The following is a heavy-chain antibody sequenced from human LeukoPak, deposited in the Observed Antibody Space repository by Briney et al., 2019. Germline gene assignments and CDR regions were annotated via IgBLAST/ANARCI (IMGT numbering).Heavy chain of an antibody. V-gene: IGHV3-23*01. CDR2: ISGSGGST. CDR3: AKVGSIFGVVIADYFDY. D-gene: IGHD3-3*01. CDR1: GFTFSSYA. J-gene: IGHJ4*02. Sequence: PGGSLRLSCAASGFTFSSYAMSWVRQAPGKGLEWVSAISGSGGSTYYADSVKGRFTISRDNSKNTLYLQMNSLRAEDTAVYYCAKVGSIFGVVIADYFDYLGQGTLVTGSS.